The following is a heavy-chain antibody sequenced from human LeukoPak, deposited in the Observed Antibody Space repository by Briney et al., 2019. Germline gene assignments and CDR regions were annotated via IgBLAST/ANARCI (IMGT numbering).Heavy chain of an antibody. CDR1: GFTFSSYS. CDR3: ARAAGFDP. Sequence: GWGLRLSCAASGFTFSSYSMNWVRQAPGKRREWVSYISSSSSTIYYADSVKGRFSISRDNANNSLYLQMNSLRAEDTAVYYCARAAGFDPWGQGTLVTVSS. V-gene: IGHV3-48*04. J-gene: IGHJ5*02. CDR2: ISSSSSTI.